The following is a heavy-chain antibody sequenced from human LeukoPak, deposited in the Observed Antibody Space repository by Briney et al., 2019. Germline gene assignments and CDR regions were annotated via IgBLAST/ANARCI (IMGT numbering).Heavy chain of an antibody. CDR3: ASGYSGYGAFDY. D-gene: IGHD5-12*01. J-gene: IGHJ4*02. CDR2: ISYDGSNK. V-gene: IGHV3-30*04. CDR1: GFTFSSYV. Sequence: GGSLRLSCAASGFTFSSYVMNWVRQAPGKGLEWVAVISYDGSNKYYADSVKGRFTISRDNSKNTLYLQMNSLRAEDTAVYYCASGYSGYGAFDYWGQGTLVTVSS.